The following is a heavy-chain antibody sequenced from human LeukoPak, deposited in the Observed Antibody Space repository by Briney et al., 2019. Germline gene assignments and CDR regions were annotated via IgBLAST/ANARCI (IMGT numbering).Heavy chain of an antibody. V-gene: IGHV3-23*01. CDR3: AKAPYSASFGGFDY. CDR2: ISGSGGHT. CDR1: GFTFSNYA. Sequence: LSGGSLRLSCVASGFTFSNYAMSWVRQAPGKGLEWVSSISGSGGHTFYADSVKGRFTISRDNSKNTLYLQMNSLRAEDTASYSCAKAPYSASFGGFDYWGQGTLVTVSS. J-gene: IGHJ4*02. D-gene: IGHD1-26*01.